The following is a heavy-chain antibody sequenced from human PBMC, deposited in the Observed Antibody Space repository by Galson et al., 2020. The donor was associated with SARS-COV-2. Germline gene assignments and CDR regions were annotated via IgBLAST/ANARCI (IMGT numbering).Heavy chain of an antibody. V-gene: IGHV3-49*03. J-gene: IGHJ4*02. CDR1: GFTFGDYA. CDR3: TRDDFWSGYTNY. CDR2: IRSKAYGGTT. D-gene: IGHD3-3*01. Sequence: GESLKISCTASGFTFGDYAMSWFRQAPGKGLEWVGCIRSKAYGGTTEYAASVKGRFTISRDDSKSIAYLQMNSLKTEDTAVYYCTRDDFWSGYTNYWGQGTLVTVSS.